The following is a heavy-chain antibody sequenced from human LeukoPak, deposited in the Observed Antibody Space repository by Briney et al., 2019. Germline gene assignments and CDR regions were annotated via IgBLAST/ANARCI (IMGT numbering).Heavy chain of an antibody. J-gene: IGHJ4*02. Sequence: SETLSLTCTVSGGSISSSSYYWGWIRQPPGKGLEWIGSIYYSGSTYYNPSLKSRVTISVDTSKNQFSLKLSSVTAADTAVYYCARTELVVIDYWGQGTLVTGSS. CDR1: GGSISSSSYY. V-gene: IGHV4-39*01. D-gene: IGHD3-22*01. CDR3: ARTELVVIDY. CDR2: IYYSGST.